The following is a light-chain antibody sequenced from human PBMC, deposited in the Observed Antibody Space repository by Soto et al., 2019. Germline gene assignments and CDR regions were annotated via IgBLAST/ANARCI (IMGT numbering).Light chain of an antibody. CDR3: QQYGSSPYN. J-gene: IGKJ2*01. CDR1: QSFSSSY. Sequence: ILLTQYPGTLSLSPGERDTLSCMSRQSFSSSYLAWYQQKPGQAPRPLIYGASSRATGIPDRFSGSGSGTDFTLTISSVGPEDFAVYYCQQYGSSPYNCGLGIKLAVK. V-gene: IGKV3-20*01. CDR2: GAS.